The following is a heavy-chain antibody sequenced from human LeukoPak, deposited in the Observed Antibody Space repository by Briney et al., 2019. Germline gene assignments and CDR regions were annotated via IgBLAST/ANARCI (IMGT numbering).Heavy chain of an antibody. CDR1: GFTFDDYG. CDR3: ARDHSVRLGTPNWFDP. V-gene: IGHV3-20*04. D-gene: IGHD6-25*01. J-gene: IGHJ5*02. Sequence: GGSLRLSCAASGFTFDDYGMSWVRQAPGKGLEWVSGINWNGGSTGYADSVKGRFTISRDNAKTSLYLQMNSLRAEDTALYYCARDHSVRLGTPNWFDPWGQGTLVTVSS. CDR2: INWNGGST.